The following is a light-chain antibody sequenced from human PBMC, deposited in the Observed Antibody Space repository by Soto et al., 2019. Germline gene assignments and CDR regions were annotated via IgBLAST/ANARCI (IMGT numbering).Light chain of an antibody. Sequence: EIVLTQSPDTLSLSPGERATLSCRASQSVSGYLGWYQQKPGQAPRLLIYDASNRAYGVPARFRGSGSGTSCTLPISSLEPEDFAVYYGQQRSNWPYLTFGGGNRV. J-gene: IGKJ4*01. CDR3: QQRSNWPYLT. V-gene: IGKV3-11*01. CDR1: QSVSGY. CDR2: DAS.